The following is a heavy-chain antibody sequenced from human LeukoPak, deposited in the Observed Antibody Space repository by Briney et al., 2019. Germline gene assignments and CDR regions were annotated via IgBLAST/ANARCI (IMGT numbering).Heavy chain of an antibody. D-gene: IGHD5-24*01. CDR3: ARDRRRWLQLYYYYYMDV. V-gene: IGHV1-2*02. CDR1: GYTFTGYY. J-gene: IGHJ6*03. Sequence: ASVKVSCKASGYTFTGYYMHWVRQAPGQGLEWMGWINPNSGGTNYAQKFQGRVTMTRDTSISTAYMELSRLRSDDTAIYYCARDRRRWLQLYYYYYMDVWGKGTMVTVSS. CDR2: INPNSGGT.